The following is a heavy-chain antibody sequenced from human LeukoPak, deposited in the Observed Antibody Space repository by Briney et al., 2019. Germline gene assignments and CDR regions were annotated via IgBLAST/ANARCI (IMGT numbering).Heavy chain of an antibody. CDR2: ISSSGSTI. V-gene: IGHV3-48*03. D-gene: IGHD1-26*01. CDR3: ARESPGATRDY. Sequence: GGSLRLSCAASGFTFSSYEMNWVRQAPGKGLEWVSYISSSGSTIYYADSVKGRFTISRDNAKNSLYLQMNSLRAEDTAVYYCARESPGATRDYWSQGTLVTVSS. CDR1: GFTFSSYE. J-gene: IGHJ4*02.